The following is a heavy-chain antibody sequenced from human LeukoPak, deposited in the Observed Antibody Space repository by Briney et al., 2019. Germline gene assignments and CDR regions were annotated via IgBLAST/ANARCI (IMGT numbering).Heavy chain of an antibody. J-gene: IGHJ6*02. Sequence: ASVKVYCKASGYTFASCAMNCMRQAPGQWLELMGWISTNTGNPTYAQGFTGRFVFSLDTSVSTAYLQISSLKAEDTAVYYCARVPIVVVPAATYGMDVWGQGTTVTVSS. CDR2: ISTNTGNP. CDR1: GYTFASCA. D-gene: IGHD2-2*01. V-gene: IGHV7-4-1*02. CDR3: ARVPIVVVPAATYGMDV.